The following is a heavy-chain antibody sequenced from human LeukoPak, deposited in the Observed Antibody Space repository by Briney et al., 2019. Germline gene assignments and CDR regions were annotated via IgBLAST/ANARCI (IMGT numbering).Heavy chain of an antibody. J-gene: IGHJ4*02. CDR1: GFTVGSNY. Sequence: GGSLRLSCAGSGFTVGSNYMTWVRQAPGKGLEGVANIKQDGSETYYVDSGKGRFAVSRDNAKNSLYLQMNSLSAEDTALYYCARGTLAVAGNDYWGQGTLVTVSS. CDR3: ARGTLAVAGNDY. D-gene: IGHD6-19*01. CDR2: IKQDGSET. V-gene: IGHV3-7*04.